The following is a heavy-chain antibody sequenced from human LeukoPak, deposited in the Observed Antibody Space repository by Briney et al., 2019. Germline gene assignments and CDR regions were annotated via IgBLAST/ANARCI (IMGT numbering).Heavy chain of an antibody. CDR1: GASISSNNC. CDR3: ARDRPLGYCSSTSCPPGLDP. Sequence: SGALSLTCAVSGASISSNNCWTWVRQPPGKGLEWIGEIYHSGSTNYNPSLKSRVTISVDKSKNQFSLKLSSVTAADTAVYYCARDRPLGYCSSTSCPPGLDPWGQGTLVTVSS. V-gene: IGHV4-4*02. D-gene: IGHD2-2*01. CDR2: IYHSGST. J-gene: IGHJ5*02.